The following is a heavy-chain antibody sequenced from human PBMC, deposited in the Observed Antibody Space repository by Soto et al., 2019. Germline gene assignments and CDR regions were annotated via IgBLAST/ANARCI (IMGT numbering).Heavy chain of an antibody. V-gene: IGHV2-5*02. CDR3: VQSRCGGDCLQSYSSHSYYGLDV. D-gene: IGHD2-21*01. J-gene: IGHJ6*02. Sequence: QITLKESGPPLVKPTQTLTLTCTFSGFSLSTTGVGVGWIRQPPGKALEWLALIYWDDDKRYNPSLKSRLTSTKDTAKNQXXLXMXXMDPVDTATYYCVQSRCGGDCLQSYSSHSYYGLDVWGQGTTVTVSS. CDR1: GFSLSTTGVG. CDR2: IYWDDDK.